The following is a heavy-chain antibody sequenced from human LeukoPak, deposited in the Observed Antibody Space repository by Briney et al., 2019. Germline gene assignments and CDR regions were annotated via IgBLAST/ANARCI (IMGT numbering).Heavy chain of an antibody. CDR3: ARGSSCRNNPFDY. V-gene: IGHV4-30-2*01. CDR1: GGSISSGGYS. CDR2: IYHSGST. Sequence: PSETLSLTCAVSGGSISSGGYSWSWIRQPPGKGLEWIGYIYHSGSTYYNPSLKSRVTISVDTSKNQFSLKLSSVTAADTAVYYCARGSSCRNNPFDYWGQGTLVTVSS. J-gene: IGHJ4*02. D-gene: IGHD6-13*01.